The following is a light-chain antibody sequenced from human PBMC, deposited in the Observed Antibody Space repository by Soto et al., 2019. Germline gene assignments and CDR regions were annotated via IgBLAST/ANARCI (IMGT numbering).Light chain of an antibody. CDR3: QQRDSWPLT. CDR1: QSVRNN. Sequence: ESVLTQSPATLSLSPGERATLSCRASQSVRNNLAWYQQKPGQAPRLLIYDASNRATGIPARFSGSGYGTDFTLTISSLEPEDFGVYYCQQRDSWPLTFGGGTRWIS. CDR2: DAS. J-gene: IGKJ4*01. V-gene: IGKV3-11*01.